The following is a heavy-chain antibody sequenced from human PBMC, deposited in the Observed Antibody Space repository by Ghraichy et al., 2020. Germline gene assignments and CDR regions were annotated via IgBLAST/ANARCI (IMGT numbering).Heavy chain of an antibody. CDR1: GFTFSSYW. Sequence: GGSLRLSCAASGFTFSSYWMHWVRQAPGKGLVWVSRINSDGSSTSYADSVKGRFTISRDNGKNTLYLQMNSLRAEDTAVYYCARDGYSSSWYGAFDIWGHGTMGTVSS. V-gene: IGHV3-74*01. J-gene: IGHJ3*02. CDR3: ARDGYSSSWYGAFDI. CDR2: INSDGSST. D-gene: IGHD6-13*01.